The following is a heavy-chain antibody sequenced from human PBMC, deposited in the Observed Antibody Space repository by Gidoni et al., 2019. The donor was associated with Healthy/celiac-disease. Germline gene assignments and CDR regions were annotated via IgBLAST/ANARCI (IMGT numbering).Heavy chain of an antibody. CDR2: ISYDGSNK. CDR3: ARNRGYDFWSGYYTGRYYGMDV. CDR1: GFTFSSYG. Sequence: QVQLVESGGGVVQPGRSLRLSCAASGFTFSSYGLHWVRQAPGKGLEWVAVISYDGSNKYYAASVKGRFTISRDNSKNPLYLQMNSLRAEDTAVYYCARNRGYDFWSGYYTGRYYGMDVWGQGTTVTVSS. D-gene: IGHD3-3*01. J-gene: IGHJ6*02. V-gene: IGHV3-30*03.